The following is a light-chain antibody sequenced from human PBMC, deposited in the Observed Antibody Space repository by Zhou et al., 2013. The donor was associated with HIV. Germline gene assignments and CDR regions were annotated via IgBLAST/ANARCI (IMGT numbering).Light chain of an antibody. CDR3: QDYNNYSPSWT. CDR1: QNINTW. CDR2: KAS. Sequence: DIQMTQSPSTLSASVGDRVTITCRASQNINTWLAWYQQKPGKAPKLLIYKASTLETGVPSRFSGSGSGTEFTLTISSLQPDDFATYYCQDYNNYSPSWTFGQGTKVEIK. V-gene: IGKV1-5*03. J-gene: IGKJ1*01.